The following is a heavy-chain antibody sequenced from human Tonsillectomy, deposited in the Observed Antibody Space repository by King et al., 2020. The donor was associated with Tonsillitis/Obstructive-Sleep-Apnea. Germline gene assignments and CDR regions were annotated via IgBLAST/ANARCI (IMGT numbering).Heavy chain of an antibody. CDR1: GFTFSSYG. D-gene: IGHD4-23*01. Sequence: VQVVESGGGVVQPGRSLRLSCAASGFTFSSYGMDWVRQAPGKGLEWVAVISYDGSNKYYSDSVKGRFTISRDNSKNTLYLQMNSLRPEDTAVYYCAKDQFGGTDADHAFDIWGQGTMVTVSS. J-gene: IGHJ3*02. V-gene: IGHV3-30*18. CDR2: ISYDGSNK. CDR3: AKDQFGGTDADHAFDI.